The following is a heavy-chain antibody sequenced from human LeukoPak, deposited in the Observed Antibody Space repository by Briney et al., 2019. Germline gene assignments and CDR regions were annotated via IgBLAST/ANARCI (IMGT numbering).Heavy chain of an antibody. Sequence: ASVKVSCKASGYTFTGYYMHWVRQAPGQGLEWMGWINPNSGGTNYAQKFQGRVAMTTDTSTSTAYMELRSLRSDDTAIYYRARDLYYYGSGSYYDVFDVWGQGTMVTVSS. J-gene: IGHJ3*01. CDR3: ARDLYYYGSGSYYDVFDV. CDR2: INPNSGGT. CDR1: GYTFTGYY. D-gene: IGHD3-10*01. V-gene: IGHV1-2*02.